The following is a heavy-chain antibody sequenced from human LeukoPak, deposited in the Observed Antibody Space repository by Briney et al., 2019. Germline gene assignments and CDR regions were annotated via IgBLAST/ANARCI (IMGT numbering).Heavy chain of an antibody. J-gene: IGHJ4*02. CDR2: IYYSGST. CDR3: ARRKGSSSFK. V-gene: IGHV4-39*01. Sequence: SETLTLTCAVCGGSNSSSSYYWGWIRHPPGKGLEWIGSIYYSGSTYYNPSLKSRVTISVDTSKNQFSLQLSSVTAADTAVYYCARRKGSSSFKWGQGTLVTVSS. CDR1: GGSNSSSSYY. D-gene: IGHD6-13*01.